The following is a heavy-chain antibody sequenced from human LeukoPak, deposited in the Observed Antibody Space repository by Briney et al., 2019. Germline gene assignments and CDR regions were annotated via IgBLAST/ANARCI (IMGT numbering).Heavy chain of an antibody. D-gene: IGHD1-14*01. J-gene: IGHJ4*02. CDR3: ARDGIITGLFDY. Sequence: QPGGSLRLSCAASGFTFSNYWMSWVRQAPGKGLEWVANIKQDGSEKYYVDSVKGRFTISRDNVKNSLYLQMDSLRAEDTAVYYRARDGIITGLFDYWGQGTLVTVSS. CDR1: GFTFSNYW. V-gene: IGHV3-7*01. CDR2: IKQDGSEK.